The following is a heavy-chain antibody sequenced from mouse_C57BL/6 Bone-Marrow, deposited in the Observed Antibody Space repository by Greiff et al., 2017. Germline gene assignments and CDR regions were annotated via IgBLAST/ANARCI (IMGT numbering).Heavy chain of an antibody. J-gene: IGHJ2*01. CDR1: GYSFTDYN. D-gene: IGHD2-4*01. Sequence: EVKLVESGPELVKPGASVKISCKASGYSFTDYNMNWVKQSNGKSLEWIGVINPNYGTTSYNQKFKGKATLTVDQSSSTAYMQLNSLTSEDSAVYYCAYDYDERPYVDYWGQGTTLTVSS. V-gene: IGHV1-39*01. CDR3: AYDYDERPYVDY. CDR2: INPNYGTT.